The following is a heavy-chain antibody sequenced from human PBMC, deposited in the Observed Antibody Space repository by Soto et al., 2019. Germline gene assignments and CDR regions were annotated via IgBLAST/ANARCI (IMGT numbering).Heavy chain of an antibody. Sequence: SETLSLTCAVYGGSFSGYYWSWIRQPPGKGLGWIGEINHSGSTNYNPSLKSRVTISVDTSKNQFSLKLSSVTAADTAVYYCARAPVTTPNYYYGMDVWGQGTTVTVSS. CDR1: GGSFSGYY. CDR2: INHSGST. CDR3: ARAPVTTPNYYYGMDV. J-gene: IGHJ6*02. V-gene: IGHV4-34*01. D-gene: IGHD4-17*01.